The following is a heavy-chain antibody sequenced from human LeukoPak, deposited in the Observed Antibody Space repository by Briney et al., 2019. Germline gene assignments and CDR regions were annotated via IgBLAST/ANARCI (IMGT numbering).Heavy chain of an antibody. CDR3: ATSTSGYPYYYYYYYMDV. V-gene: IGHV5-51*01. Sequence: GESLKISCKGSGYSFTSYWIGWVRQMPGKGLEWMGIIYPGDSDTRYSPSFQGQVTISADKSISTAYLQWSSLKASDTAMYYCATSTSGYPYYYYYYYMDVWGKGPRSPSP. CDR1: GYSFTSYW. CDR2: IYPGDSDT. J-gene: IGHJ6*03. D-gene: IGHD5-12*01.